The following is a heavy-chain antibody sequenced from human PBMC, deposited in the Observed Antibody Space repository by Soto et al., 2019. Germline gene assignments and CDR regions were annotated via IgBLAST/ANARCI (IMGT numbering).Heavy chain of an antibody. CDR3: ARGAFHNYYVDY. V-gene: IGHV3-74*01. CDR2: IKGDESST. CDR1: GFTFSTYW. Sequence: GGSLRLSCAASGFTFSTYWMHWVRQAPGEGLVWVSRIKGDESSTSSADSVKGRFTISRDNAKNTLYLHMNSLRADDTAVYYCARGAFHNYYVDYWGQGTLVTVSS. J-gene: IGHJ4*02. D-gene: IGHD3-3*02.